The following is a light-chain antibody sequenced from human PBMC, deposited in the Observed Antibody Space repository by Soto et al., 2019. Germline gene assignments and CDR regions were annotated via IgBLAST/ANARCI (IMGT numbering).Light chain of an antibody. J-gene: IGKJ1*01. Sequence: EIVMTQSPATLSVSPGERATLSCRASQSVNSNLACYQQKPGQAPRLLIYGASTRATGIPARFSGSGSGTEFTLTISSLQSEDFAVYYCQQDNNCLWTFGQGTKVEIK. V-gene: IGKV3-15*01. CDR1: QSVNSN. CDR2: GAS. CDR3: QQDNNCLWT.